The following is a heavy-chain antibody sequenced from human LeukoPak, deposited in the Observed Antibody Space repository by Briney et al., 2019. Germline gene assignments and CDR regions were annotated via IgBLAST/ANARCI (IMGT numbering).Heavy chain of an antibody. J-gene: IGHJ4*02. D-gene: IGHD2-21*01. Sequence: PGRSLRVSCAASGFTFSSTPMHWGRQSPRKGLEWVAFLLYDRSKTFYADHVKRRFLSARATSKSALYLHMSALKPADSAVYSCSSEVELSCGGSAFYPLGYWGRGTLVIVSS. CDR3: SSEVELSCGGSAFYPLGY. CDR2: LLYDRSKT. CDR1: GFTFSSTP. V-gene: IGHV3-30-3*01.